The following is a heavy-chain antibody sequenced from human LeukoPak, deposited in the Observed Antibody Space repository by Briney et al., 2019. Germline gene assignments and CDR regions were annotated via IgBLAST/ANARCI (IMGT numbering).Heavy chain of an antibody. CDR2: IIPIFGTA. Sequence: SVKVSCKASGGTFSSYAISWVRQAPGQGLEWMGGIIPIFGTANYAQKFQGRVTITADESTSTAYMELSSLRSEDTAVYYCARGDPPGWFGETAKYYFDYWGQGTLVTVSS. D-gene: IGHD3-10*01. J-gene: IGHJ4*02. CDR3: ARGDPPGWFGETAKYYFDY. CDR1: GGTFSSYA. V-gene: IGHV1-69*01.